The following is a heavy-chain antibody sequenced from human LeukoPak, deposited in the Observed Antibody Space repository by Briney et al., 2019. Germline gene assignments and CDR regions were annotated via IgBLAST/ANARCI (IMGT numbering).Heavy chain of an antibody. V-gene: IGHV1-3*01. CDR1: GYTFTSYA. J-gene: IGHJ4*02. Sequence: ASVTVSCKACGYTFTSYAMHWVRQAPGQRLEWMGWINAGNGNTKYSQKFQGRGTITRDTSASTAYMEQSSLRSEDTAVYYCARAPYGYVWGSYRSNYFDYWGQGTLVTVSS. CDR3: ARAPYGYVWGSYRSNYFDY. D-gene: IGHD3-16*02. CDR2: INAGNGNT.